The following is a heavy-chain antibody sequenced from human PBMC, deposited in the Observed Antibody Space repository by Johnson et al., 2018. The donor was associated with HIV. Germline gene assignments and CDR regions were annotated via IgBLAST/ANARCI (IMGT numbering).Heavy chain of an antibody. J-gene: IGHJ3*02. D-gene: IGHD4-17*01. Sequence: VQLVESGGGLVQPGGSLRLSCAASGFTFSSYAMHWVRQAPGKGLEYVSAISSNGGSTYYANSVKGRFTISRENAKNSLYLQMNSLRAGDTAVYYCARAYGDYEDAFDIWGQGTMVTVSS. CDR1: GFTFSSYA. CDR3: ARAYGDYEDAFDI. V-gene: IGHV3-64*01. CDR2: ISSNGGST.